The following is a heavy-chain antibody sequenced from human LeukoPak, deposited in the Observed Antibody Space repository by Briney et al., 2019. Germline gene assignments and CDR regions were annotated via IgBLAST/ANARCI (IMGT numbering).Heavy chain of an antibody. D-gene: IGHD1-1*01. Sequence: SETLSLTCTVSGGSINNYYWSWIRQPPGKGLEWIAYIYYSGSTNYNPSLKSRVTISVDTSKNQFSLKLTSVTAADTAVYYCARGLRAGNWDAFDIWGQGTMVTVSS. CDR2: IYYSGST. CDR1: GGSINNYY. V-gene: IGHV4-59*01. J-gene: IGHJ3*02. CDR3: ARGLRAGNWDAFDI.